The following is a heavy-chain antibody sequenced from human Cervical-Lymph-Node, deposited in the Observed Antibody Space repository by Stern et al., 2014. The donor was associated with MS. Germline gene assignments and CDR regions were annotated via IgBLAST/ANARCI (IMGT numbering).Heavy chain of an antibody. Sequence: QVQLVQSGAVVRQPGSSVKVSCKASGCPLTSYAISWVRQAPGQGLEWMGGIIPILRATTYAQKFQGLVTITADESTSTGYMELSSLRSEDTALYYCAGSYSGSYKELDYWGRGTLVTVSS. D-gene: IGHD1-26*01. CDR3: AGSYSGSYKELDY. CDR2: IIPILRAT. CDR1: GCPLTSYA. V-gene: IGHV1-69*01. J-gene: IGHJ4*02.